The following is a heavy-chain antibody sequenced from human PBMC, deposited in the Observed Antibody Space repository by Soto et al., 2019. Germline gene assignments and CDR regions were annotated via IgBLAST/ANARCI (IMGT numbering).Heavy chain of an antibody. CDR1: GFIFNNAW. CDR3: TTAGPRDWYFNL. Sequence: EVHLVESGGGLVEPGGSLRLSCAASGFIFNNAWMTWVRQAPGKGLEWVAHIKSRPDGGTADYAASVKGSFTISRDDSRYTLYLQMNSLRIEDTAVYYCTTAGPRDWYFNLWGRGTLVTVSS. CDR2: IKSRPDGGTA. V-gene: IGHV3-15*01. J-gene: IGHJ2*01.